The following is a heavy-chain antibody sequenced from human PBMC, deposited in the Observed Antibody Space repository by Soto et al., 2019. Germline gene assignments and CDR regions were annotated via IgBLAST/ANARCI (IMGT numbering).Heavy chain of an antibody. CDR3: ARDGAAAGYYYDGMDV. CDR1: GGTFSSYA. Sequence: GASVKVSCKASGGTFSSYAISWVRQAPGQGLEWMGGIIPIFGTANYAQKFQGRVTITADESTSTAYMELSSLRSEDTAVYYCARDGAAAGYYYDGMDVWGQGTTVTVSS. CDR2: IIPIFGTA. V-gene: IGHV1-69*13. J-gene: IGHJ6*02. D-gene: IGHD6-13*01.